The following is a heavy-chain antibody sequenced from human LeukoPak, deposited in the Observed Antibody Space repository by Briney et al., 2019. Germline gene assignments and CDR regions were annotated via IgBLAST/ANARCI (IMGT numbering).Heavy chain of an antibody. CDR3: ATDSGSYLGWFDP. Sequence: VASVKVPCKASGYTFTGYYMHWVRQAPGQGLEWMGWINPNSGGTNYAQKFQGRVTMTRDTSISTAYMELSRLRSDDTAVYYCATDSGSYLGWFDPWGQGTLVTVSS. D-gene: IGHD1-26*01. CDR1: GYTFTGYY. CDR2: INPNSGGT. J-gene: IGHJ5*02. V-gene: IGHV1-2*02.